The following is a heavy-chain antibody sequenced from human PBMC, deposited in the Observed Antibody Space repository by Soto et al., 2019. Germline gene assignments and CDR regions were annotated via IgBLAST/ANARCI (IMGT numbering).Heavy chain of an antibody. J-gene: IGHJ4*02. Sequence: SETLSLTCAVSGGSISSSNWWSWVRQPPGKGLEWIGEIYHSGSTNYNPSLKSRVTISVDKSKNQFSLKLSSVTAADTAVYYCARDGGPATRDFDYWGQGTLVTVSS. CDR1: GGSISSSNW. D-gene: IGHD3-3*01. V-gene: IGHV4-4*02. CDR2: IYHSGST. CDR3: ARDGGPATRDFDY.